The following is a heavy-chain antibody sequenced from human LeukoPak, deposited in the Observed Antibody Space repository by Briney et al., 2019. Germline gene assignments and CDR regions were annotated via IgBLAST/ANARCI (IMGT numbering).Heavy chain of an antibody. CDR3: ATGDDSSGYYY. Sequence: ASVKVSCKVSGYTLTELSMHWVRQAPGKGLEWMGGFDPEDGETIYAQKFQGRVTMTEGTSTDTAYMEPSSLRSEDTAVYYCATGDDSSGYYYWGQGTLVTVSS. V-gene: IGHV1-24*01. D-gene: IGHD3-22*01. CDR2: FDPEDGET. CDR1: GYTLTELS. J-gene: IGHJ4*02.